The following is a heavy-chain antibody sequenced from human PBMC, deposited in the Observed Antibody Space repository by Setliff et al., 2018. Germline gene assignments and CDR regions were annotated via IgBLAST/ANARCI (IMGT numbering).Heavy chain of an antibody. CDR2: INTNARNP. V-gene: IGHV7-4-1*02. D-gene: IGHD6-19*01. CDR3: ARDSSGWSGFSRLVGVYYYYMDV. Sequence: ASVKVSCKASGYTFTRYAMNWVRQAPGQGLEWMGWINTNARNPTYAQGFTGRFVFSLDTSVSTAYLQISSLKAEDTAVYYCARDSSGWSGFSRLVGVYYYYMDVWGKGTTVTVSS. J-gene: IGHJ6*03. CDR1: GYTFTRYA.